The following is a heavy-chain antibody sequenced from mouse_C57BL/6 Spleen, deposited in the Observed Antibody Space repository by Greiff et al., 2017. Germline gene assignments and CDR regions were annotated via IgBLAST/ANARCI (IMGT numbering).Heavy chain of an antibody. V-gene: IGHV14-4*01. CDR3: TTSGSFAY. Sequence: EVQLQESGAELVRPGASVKLSCTASGFNIKDNYMHWVKQRPEQGLEWIGWIDPENGDTEYASKFQGKATITADTSSNTAYLQLSSLTSEDPAVYYCTTSGSFAYWGQGTLVTVSA. CDR2: IDPENGDT. CDR1: GFNIKDNY. J-gene: IGHJ3*01.